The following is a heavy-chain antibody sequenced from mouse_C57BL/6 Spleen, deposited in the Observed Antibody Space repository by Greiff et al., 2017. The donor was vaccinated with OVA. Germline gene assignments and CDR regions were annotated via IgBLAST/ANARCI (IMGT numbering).Heavy chain of an antibody. CDR2: IDPNSGGP. Sequence: QVQLQQPGAELVKPGASVKLSCKASGYTFTSYWMHWVKQRHGRGLEWIGRIDPNSGGPKYNEKFQGKATLTVDNPSSTSYMQLSSLTSEDSAVYYCSIFYDGYYFYWYFDVWGTGTTVTVSS. CDR3: SIFYDGYYFYWYFDV. J-gene: IGHJ1*03. V-gene: IGHV1-72*01. CDR1: GYTFTSYW. D-gene: IGHD2-3*01.